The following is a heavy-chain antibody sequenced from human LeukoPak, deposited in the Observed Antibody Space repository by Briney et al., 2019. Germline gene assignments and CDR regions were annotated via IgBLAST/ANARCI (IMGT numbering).Heavy chain of an antibody. CDR1: GGSLSNYY. V-gene: IGHV4-59*01. CDR2: IYSSGSA. CDR3: ARPKGLEGYFDY. Sequence: SETLSLTCSVSGGSLSNYYWTWIRRPPGEGLEWIGYIYSSGSANYNPSLKSRVNISIDTSENQFSLKLSSVTAADTAVYYCARPKGLEGYFDYWGQGTLVTVSS. J-gene: IGHJ4*02.